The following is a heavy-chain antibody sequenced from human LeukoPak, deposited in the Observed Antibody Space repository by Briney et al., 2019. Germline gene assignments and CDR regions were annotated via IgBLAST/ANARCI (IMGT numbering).Heavy chain of an antibody. CDR1: GFTFSSYG. D-gene: IGHD3-10*01. J-gene: IGHJ4*02. V-gene: IGHV3-30*18. CDR3: AKEMGSRSSLFYFDY. Sequence: PGGSLRLSCAASGFTFSSYGMHWVRQAPGKGLEWVAAISNDGSNKYYAESVNGRFTTSRDNSKNTLYLLVNTLRGDDTAVYYCAKEMGSRSSLFYFDYWGQGTLLTVS. CDR2: ISNDGSNK.